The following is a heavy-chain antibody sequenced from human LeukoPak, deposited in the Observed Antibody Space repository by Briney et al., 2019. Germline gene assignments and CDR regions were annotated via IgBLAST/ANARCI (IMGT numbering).Heavy chain of an antibody. V-gene: IGHV3-30*04. D-gene: IGHD3-3*01. J-gene: IGHJ6*02. CDR3: ARDRTYYDFWSGYDYYYYGMDV. CDR1: GFTFSSYA. Sequence: GGSLRLSCAASGFTFSSYAMHWVRQAPGKGLEWVAVISYDGSNKYYADSVKGRFTISRDNSKNTLYLQMNSLRAEDTAVYYCARDRTYYDFWSGYDYYYYGMDVWGQGTTVTVSS. CDR2: ISYDGSNK.